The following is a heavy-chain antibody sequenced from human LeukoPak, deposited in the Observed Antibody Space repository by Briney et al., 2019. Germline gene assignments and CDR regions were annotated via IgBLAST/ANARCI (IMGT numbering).Heavy chain of an antibody. V-gene: IGHV1-69*13. D-gene: IGHD4-11*01. CDR1: GGTFSSYA. CDR2: IIPIFGTA. CDR3: ARRQTTVTRGYFDY. J-gene: IGHJ4*02. Sequence: ASVKVSCTASGGTFSSYAISWVRQAPGQGLEWMGGIIPIFGTANYAQKFQGRVTITADESTSTAYMELSSLRSEDTAVYYCARRQTTVTRGYFDYWGQGTLVTVSS.